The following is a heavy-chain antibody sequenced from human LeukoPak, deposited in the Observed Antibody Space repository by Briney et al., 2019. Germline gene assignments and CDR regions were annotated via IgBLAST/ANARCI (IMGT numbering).Heavy chain of an antibody. J-gene: IGHJ4*02. CDR2: IKPDGSVK. CDR1: GCTFSDHW. Sequence: WGSLRLSCAASGCTFSDHWMTWVRQAPGKGPEWVATIKPDGSVKYYVGFVKGRFTISRDNDVYSLYLPVSGLRGDDSAVYFCARGVFESSGYCLYWGQGTLVTVSS. D-gene: IGHD6-25*01. CDR3: ARGVFESSGYCLY. V-gene: IGHV3-7*01.